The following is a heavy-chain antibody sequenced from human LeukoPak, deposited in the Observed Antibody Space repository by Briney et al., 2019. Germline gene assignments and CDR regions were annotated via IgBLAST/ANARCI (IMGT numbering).Heavy chain of an antibody. J-gene: IGHJ4*02. CDR2: ISYDGSNK. Sequence: GGSLRLSCAASGFTFSSYAMHWVRQAPGKGLEWVAVISYDGSNKYYADSVKGRFTISRDNSKNTLYLQMNSLRAEDTAVYYCAMGLEWSDGSGSYYNYFDYWGQGTLVTVSS. CDR1: GFTFSSYA. V-gene: IGHV3-30*04. D-gene: IGHD3-10*01. CDR3: AMGLEWSDGSGSYYNYFDY.